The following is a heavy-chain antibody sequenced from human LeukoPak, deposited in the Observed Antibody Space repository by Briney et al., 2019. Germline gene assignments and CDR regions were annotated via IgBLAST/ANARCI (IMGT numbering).Heavy chain of an antibody. J-gene: IGHJ4*02. CDR3: ASWEVPAVMPRDY. CDR1: GFTFSSYW. CDR2: INSGGSST. Sequence: PGGSLRLSCAASGFTFSSYWMHWVRQAPGKGLVWVSRINSGGSSTSYADSVKGRFTISRDNAKNTLYLQMNSLRAEDTAVYYCASWEVPAVMPRDYWGQGTLVTVSS. D-gene: IGHD2-2*01. V-gene: IGHV3-74*01.